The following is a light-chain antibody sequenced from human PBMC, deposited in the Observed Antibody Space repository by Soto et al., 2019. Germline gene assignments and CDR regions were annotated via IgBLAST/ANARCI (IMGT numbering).Light chain of an antibody. CDR3: AAWDDSLNARV. J-gene: IGLJ3*02. CDR1: SSNIGTHT. Sequence: QSVLTQPPSTSGAPGQTVTISCSGGSSNIGTHTVTWFQQLPGTAPKLLIYSNNQRPSGVPDRFSGSKSATSASLAISGLQSEDEADYYCAAWDDSLNARVFGGGTKLTVL. CDR2: SNN. V-gene: IGLV1-44*01.